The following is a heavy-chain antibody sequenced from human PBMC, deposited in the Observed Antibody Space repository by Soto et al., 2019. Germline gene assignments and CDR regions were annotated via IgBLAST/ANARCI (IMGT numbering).Heavy chain of an antibody. CDR2: MWYDGTNE. CDR3: AKGRESSGSYRPFDY. D-gene: IGHD3-22*01. J-gene: IGHJ4*02. V-gene: IGHV3-33*03. Sequence: GGSLRLSCAASGFTFSTYGMHWVRQAPGKGLEWVAVMWYDGTNEKYADSVKGRFTISRDNSKNTLYLQMNSLRAEDTAVYYCAKGRESSGSYRPFDYWGQGALVTVSS. CDR1: GFTFSTYG.